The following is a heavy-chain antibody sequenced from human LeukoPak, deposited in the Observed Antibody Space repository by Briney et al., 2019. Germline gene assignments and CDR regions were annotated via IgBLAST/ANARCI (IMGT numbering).Heavy chain of an antibody. CDR2: MNPNCGNT. V-gene: IGHV1-8*01. Sequence: ASVKVSCKATGYTFTSYQINGLRQATGQGLEWMGRMNPNCGNTGYAQKFQGRVSMTRNPSISTAYLELSRLRSEDPDVYYCARVYYDSSGYCRVRDGFVYWGGGTLVTVSS. CDR3: ARVYYDSSGYCRVRDGFVY. CDR1: GYTFTSYQ. J-gene: IGHJ4*02. D-gene: IGHD3-22*01.